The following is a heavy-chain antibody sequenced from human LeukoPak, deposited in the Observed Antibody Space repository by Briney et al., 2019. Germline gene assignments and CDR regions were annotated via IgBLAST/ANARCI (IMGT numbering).Heavy chain of an antibody. CDR1: GYTFTSYD. D-gene: IGHD3-3*01. CDR2: MNPNSGNT. CDR3: ATSQNGDFWSGYWPSYYYYGMDV. Sequence: ASVKVSCKASGYTFTSYDINWVRQATGQGLEWMGWMNPNSGNTGYAQKFQGRVTMTRNTSISTAYMELSSLRSEDTAVYYCATSQNGDFWSGYWPSYYYYGMDVWGQGTTVTVSS. J-gene: IGHJ6*02. V-gene: IGHV1-8*01.